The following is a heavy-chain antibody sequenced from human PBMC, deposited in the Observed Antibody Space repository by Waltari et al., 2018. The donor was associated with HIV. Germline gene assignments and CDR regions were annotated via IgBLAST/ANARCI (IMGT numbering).Heavy chain of an antibody. D-gene: IGHD6-19*01. CDR2: INGDGNDI. CDR3: VGGGGWLIDY. CDR1: TSSFSTDW. V-gene: IGHV3-74*01. Sequence: EVQLVESGGGLVQPGGSLRLACTASTSSFSTDWMQWSRQAPGKGLLGVSYINGDGNDIDYADSVKGRFAISRDNAKKTLYLEMNSLRAEDTAVYYCVGGGGWLIDYWGQGTLVTVSS. J-gene: IGHJ4*02.